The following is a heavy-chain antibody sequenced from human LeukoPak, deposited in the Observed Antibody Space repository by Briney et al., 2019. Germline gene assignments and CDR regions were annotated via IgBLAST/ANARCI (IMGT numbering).Heavy chain of an antibody. CDR1: GFTFSNYA. CDR3: AKDTSLRHYDYVWGSSPAFDY. V-gene: IGHV3-30*04. Sequence: GGSLRLSCAASGFTFSNYAMHWVRQAPGKGLEWVAVISYDGSNKYYADSVKGRFTISRDNSKNTLYLQMNSLRAEDTAVYYCAKDTSLRHYDYVWGSSPAFDYWGQGTLVTVSS. CDR2: ISYDGSNK. D-gene: IGHD3-16*01. J-gene: IGHJ4*02.